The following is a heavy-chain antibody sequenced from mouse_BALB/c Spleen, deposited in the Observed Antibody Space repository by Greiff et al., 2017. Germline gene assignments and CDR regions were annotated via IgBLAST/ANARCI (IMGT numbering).Heavy chain of an antibody. CDR2: INSNGGST. D-gene: IGHD1-1*01. V-gene: IGHV5-6-3*01. CDR3: ARGPGDYYGSSYGY. J-gene: IGHJ2*01. Sequence: EVQLQESGGGLVQPGGSLKLSCAASGFTFSSYGMSWVRQTPDKRLELVATINSNGGSTYYPDSVKGRFTISRDNAKNTLYLQMSSLKSEDTAMYYCARGPGDYYGSSYGYWGQGTTLTVSS. CDR1: GFTFSSYG.